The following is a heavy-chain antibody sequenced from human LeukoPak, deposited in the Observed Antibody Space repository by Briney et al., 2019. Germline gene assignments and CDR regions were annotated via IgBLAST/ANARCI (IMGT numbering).Heavy chain of an antibody. V-gene: IGHV3-48*03. CDR2: ISSSGSTI. Sequence: GGSLRLSCAASGFTFSNYEMNWVRQAPGKGLEWVSYISSSGSTIYYADSVKGRFTTSRDNAKNSLYLQMNSLRAEDTAVYYCARPQAQYSSGWYDYWGQGTLVTVSS. J-gene: IGHJ4*02. CDR1: GFTFSNYE. CDR3: ARPQAQYSSGWYDY. D-gene: IGHD6-19*01.